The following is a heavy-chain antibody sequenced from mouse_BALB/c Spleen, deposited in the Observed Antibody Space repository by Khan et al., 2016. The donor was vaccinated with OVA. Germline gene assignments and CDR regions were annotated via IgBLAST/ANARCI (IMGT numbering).Heavy chain of an antibody. V-gene: IGHV3-2*02. CDR1: GYSITSGYG. CDR2: ISYSGST. D-gene: IGHD3-3*01. J-gene: IGHJ2*01. CDR3: ARTARIKY. Sequence: QLEESGPGLVKPSQSLSLTCTVTGYSITSGYGWNWIRQFPGNKLEWMDYISYSGSTNYNPSLKNRITITRDTSKNQFFLQLNSVTTEDTATYYCARTARIKYWGQGTTLTVSS.